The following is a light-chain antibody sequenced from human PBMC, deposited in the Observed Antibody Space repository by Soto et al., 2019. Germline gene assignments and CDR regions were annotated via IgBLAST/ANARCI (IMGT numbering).Light chain of an antibody. CDR2: DAS. J-gene: IGKJ4*01. V-gene: IGKV3D-11*03. Sequence: EIVFTQSPATLAFSPWERATLSCRASQSVSSNLAWYQQKPGQAPRLLTYDASTRATGIPRRFSGSGSGTDFTLTISSLEPEDFAVYYCQQRSNRFGGGTKVDIK. CDR1: QSVSSN. CDR3: QQRSNR.